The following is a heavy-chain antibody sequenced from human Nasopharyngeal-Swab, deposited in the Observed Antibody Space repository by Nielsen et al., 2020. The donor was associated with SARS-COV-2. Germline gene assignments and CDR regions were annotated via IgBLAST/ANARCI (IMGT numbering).Heavy chain of an antibody. D-gene: IGHD2-15*01. CDR3: ARAGVVVVAAKYYYYMDV. Sequence: ASVTVSCKAPGYTFTSYDINWVRQATGQGLEWMGWMNPNSGNTGYAQKFQGRVTMTRNTSISTAYMELSSLRSEDTAVYYCARAGVVVVAAKYYYYMDVWGKGTTATVSS. CDR1: GYTFTSYD. V-gene: IGHV1-8*01. CDR2: MNPNSGNT. J-gene: IGHJ6*03.